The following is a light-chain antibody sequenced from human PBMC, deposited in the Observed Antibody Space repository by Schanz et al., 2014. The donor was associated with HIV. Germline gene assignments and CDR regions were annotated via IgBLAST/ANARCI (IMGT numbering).Light chain of an antibody. CDR3: QQYGSSPWT. CDR2: GAS. V-gene: IGKV3-20*01. J-gene: IGKJ1*01. CDR1: QTVSSSS. Sequence: EIVLTQSPDTLSLSPGERATLSCRASQTVSSSSLAWYQQKPGQSPRLLIYGASTRATGIPDRFSGSGSGTDFSLTISRLEPEDFAVYYCQQYGSSPWTFGQGTRVDVK.